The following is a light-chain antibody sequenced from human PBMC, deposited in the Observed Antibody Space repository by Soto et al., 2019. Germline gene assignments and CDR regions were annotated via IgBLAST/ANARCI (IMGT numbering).Light chain of an antibody. CDR2: GAS. CDR3: QHYGSSPPNT. Sequence: EIVLTQSPGTLSLSPGGRATLSCRATQSVSSNYLAWYQQTPGQAPRLLIYGASIRATGIPDRFSGSGSGTDFTLTISRREPEDFAVYYCQHYGSSPPNTFGQGTKLEIK. V-gene: IGKV3-20*01. J-gene: IGKJ2*01. CDR1: QSVSSNY.